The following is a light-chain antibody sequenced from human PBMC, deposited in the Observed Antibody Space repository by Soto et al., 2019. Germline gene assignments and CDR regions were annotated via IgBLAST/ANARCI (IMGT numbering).Light chain of an antibody. CDR1: QSVSSN. V-gene: IGKV3-15*01. J-gene: IGKJ2*01. Sequence: EIVMTQSPATLSVSPGERATLSCRASQSVSSNLAWYQQKPGQAPRLLIYGASTRATGIPARFSGSGSGTEFTITISSLQSEDFAVYYWQQYNNWPPYTVGQGTKLEIK. CDR2: GAS. CDR3: QQYNNWPPYT.